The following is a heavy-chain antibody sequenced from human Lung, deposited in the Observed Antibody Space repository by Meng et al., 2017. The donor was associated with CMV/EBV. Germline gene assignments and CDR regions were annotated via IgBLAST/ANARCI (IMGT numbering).Heavy chain of an antibody. CDR2: IGRDGSDK. CDR1: GFTFSGYW. Sequence: GESLKISCAASGFTFSGYWMNWVRQAPGKGLEWVANIGRDGSDKYYVDSVKGRFTISRDNTRNSIHLQMNSLKAEDTAVYYCATYLGHCNPGVCQPQYYGLDVWXQGNXVTV. J-gene: IGHJ6*02. CDR3: ATYLGHCNPGVCQPQYYGLDV. V-gene: IGHV3-7*01. D-gene: IGHD2-8*01.